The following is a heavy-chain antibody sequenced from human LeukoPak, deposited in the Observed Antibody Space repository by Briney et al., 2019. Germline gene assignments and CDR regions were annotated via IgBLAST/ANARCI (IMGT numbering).Heavy chain of an antibody. Sequence: SETLSLTCTVSGGSISSSSYYWGWIRQPPGKGLEWIGYSRNTNYSPSLKSRVTISADTSKTQVYLKLRSVTAADTAVYYCVRDLWGAGGTQYWGQGILVTVSS. CDR3: VRDLWGAGGTQY. V-gene: IGHV4-61*01. CDR1: GGSISSSSYY. J-gene: IGHJ4*02. D-gene: IGHD2-15*01. CDR2: YSRNT.